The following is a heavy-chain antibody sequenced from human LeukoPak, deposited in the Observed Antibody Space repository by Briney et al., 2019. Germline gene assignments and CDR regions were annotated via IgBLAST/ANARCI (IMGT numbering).Heavy chain of an antibody. CDR1: GYTFTGYY. D-gene: IGHD3-10*01. V-gene: IGHV1-2*02. J-gene: IGHJ4*02. CDR2: INPNSGGT. Sequence: ASVKVSCKASGYTFTGYYMHWVRQAPGQGLEWMGWINPNSGGTNYAQKFQGRVTMTRDTSISTAYMELSRLRSDDTAVYYCARDFYPDYYGSGSYYKPLDYWGQGTLVTVSS. CDR3: ARDFYPDYYGSGSYYKPLDY.